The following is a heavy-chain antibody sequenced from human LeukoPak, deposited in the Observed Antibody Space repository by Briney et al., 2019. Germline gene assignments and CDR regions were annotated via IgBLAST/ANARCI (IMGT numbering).Heavy chain of an antibody. V-gene: IGHV1-2*02. D-gene: IGHD1-26*01. CDR2: INPNSGGT. CDR3: ARIVGSTGGDS. Sequence: GASVTVSCKASGYTFTGYYMHWVRQAPGQGLEWMGWINPNSGGTNYAQKFQGRVTITADKSTRTVYMEMRSLRSEDTAVYYCARIVGSTGGDSWGQGTMITVSS. CDR1: GYTFTGYY. J-gene: IGHJ3*01.